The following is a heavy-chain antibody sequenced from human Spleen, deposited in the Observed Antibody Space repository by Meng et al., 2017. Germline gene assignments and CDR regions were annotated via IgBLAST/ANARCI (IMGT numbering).Heavy chain of an antibody. V-gene: IGHV3-53*01. CDR3: AKDGRVDTEVVKFYYYYGMDV. CDR1: GFTVSSNY. J-gene: IGHJ6*02. CDR2: IYSGGTT. Sequence: GESLKISCAASGFTVSSNYIIWVRQAPGKGLEWVSIIYSGGTTYYADSVKGRVTISRDNLKNTVYLQMNSLRAEDTAVYYCAKDGRVDTEVVKFYYYYGMDVWGQGTTVTVSS. D-gene: IGHD5-18*01.